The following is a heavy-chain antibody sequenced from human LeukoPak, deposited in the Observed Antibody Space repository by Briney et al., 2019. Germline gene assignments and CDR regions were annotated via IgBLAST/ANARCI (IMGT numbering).Heavy chain of an antibody. CDR2: ISWNSGTI. CDR3: ASEGTTFFDY. CDR1: GFTFSSYA. J-gene: IGHJ4*02. Sequence: GGSLRLSCAASGFTFSSYAMHWVRQAPGKGLEWVSGISWNSGTIGYADSVKGRFTISRDNAKNSLYLQMNSLRAEDTAVYYCASEGTTFFDYWGQGTLVTVSS. D-gene: IGHD1-1*01. V-gene: IGHV3-9*01.